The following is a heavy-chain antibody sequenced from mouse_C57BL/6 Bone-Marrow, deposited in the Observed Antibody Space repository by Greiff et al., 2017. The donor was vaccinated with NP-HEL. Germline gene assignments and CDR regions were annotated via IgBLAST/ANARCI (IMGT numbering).Heavy chain of an antibody. J-gene: IGHJ1*03. CDR3: ARYDYDRNCWYCDV. CDR2: IYPGSGST. D-gene: IGHD2-4*01. V-gene: IGHV1-55*01. CDR1: GYTFTSYW. Sequence: QVQLQQPGAELVKPGASVKMSCKASGYTFTSYWITWVKQRPGQGLEWIGDIYPGSGSTNYNEKFKSKATLTVDTSSSTAYMQLSSLTSEDSAVYYCARYDYDRNCWYCDVWGTGTTVTVSS.